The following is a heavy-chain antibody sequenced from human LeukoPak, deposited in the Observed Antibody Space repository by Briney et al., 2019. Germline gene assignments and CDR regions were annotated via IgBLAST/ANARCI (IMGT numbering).Heavy chain of an antibody. D-gene: IGHD6-13*01. V-gene: IGHV3-11*04. CDR2: ISSSGSTI. CDR1: GFTFSDYY. J-gene: IGHJ4*02. CDR3: ARDLSSWRPYDGY. Sequence: GGSLRLSCAASGFTFSDYYMSWIRQAPGKGLEWVSYISSSGSTIYYADSVKGRFTISRDNAKNSLYLQMNSLRAEDAAVYYCARDLSSWRPYDGYWGQGTLVTVSS.